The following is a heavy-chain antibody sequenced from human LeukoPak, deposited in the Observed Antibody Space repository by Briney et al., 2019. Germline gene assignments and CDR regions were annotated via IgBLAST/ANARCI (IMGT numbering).Heavy chain of an antibody. CDR3: ARSGTGTTYYYYMDV. J-gene: IGHJ6*03. CDR1: GFTFSSYS. CDR2: ISSSSSYI. Sequence: GGSLRLSCAASGFTFSSYSMNWVRQAPGKGLEWVSSISSSSSYIYYADSVKGRFTIHRDNAKNSLYLQMNSLRAEDTAVYYCARSGTGTTYYYYMDVWGKGTTVTVSS. D-gene: IGHD1-7*01. V-gene: IGHV3-21*01.